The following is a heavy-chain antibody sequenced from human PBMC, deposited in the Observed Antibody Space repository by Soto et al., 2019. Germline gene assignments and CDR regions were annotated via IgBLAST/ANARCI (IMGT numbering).Heavy chain of an antibody. J-gene: IGHJ4*02. D-gene: IGHD4-17*01. CDR2: ISYDGSNK. CDR1: GLTFSSYA. V-gene: IGHV3-30-3*01. Sequence: GGSLRLSCAASGLTFSSYAMHWVRQAPGKGLEWVAVISYDGSNKYYADSVKGRFTISRDNSKNTLYVQMNSLRAEDTAVYYCARGTNYGGNSDGGYWGQGTLVTVSS. CDR3: ARGTNYGGNSDGGY.